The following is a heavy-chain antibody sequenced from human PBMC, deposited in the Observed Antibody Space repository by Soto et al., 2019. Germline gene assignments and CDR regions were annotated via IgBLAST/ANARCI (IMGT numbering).Heavy chain of an antibody. CDR3: ARGLSCISTSCHVGPVDV. J-gene: IGHJ6*02. D-gene: IGHD2-2*01. V-gene: IGHV3-11*01. Sequence: QVQLVEAGGGLVKPGGSLRLSCAASGFTFSDYYMSWIRQAPGKGLEWVSYISSSGSTIYYADSVKGRFTISRDNAKNSLYLKMNGLRAEDTAVYYCARGLSCISTSCHVGPVDVWGQGTTVTVSS. CDR2: ISSSGSTI. CDR1: GFTFSDYY.